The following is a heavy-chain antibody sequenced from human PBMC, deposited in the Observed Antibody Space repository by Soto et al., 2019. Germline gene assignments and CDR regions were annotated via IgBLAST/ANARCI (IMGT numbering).Heavy chain of an antibody. CDR1: GGSNRKGDDY. D-gene: IGHD1-20*01. CDR3: DRARHVGTFPYKGDDGMDV. V-gene: IGHV4-30-4*01. CDR2: IYYSWAK. J-gene: IGHJ6*02. Sequence: AQSVASHIPGGSNRKGDDYCNWIRESPGKGLEWIGHIYYSWAKYLSEALEGRVTMSLDTSKTQFSMHLRSVTAADTATYFCDRARHVGTFPYKGDDGMDVWGQGTKVIVYS.